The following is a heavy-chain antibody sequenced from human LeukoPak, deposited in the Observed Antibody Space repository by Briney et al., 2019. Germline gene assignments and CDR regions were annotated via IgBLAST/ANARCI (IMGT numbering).Heavy chain of an antibody. CDR1: GYTFTSYG. D-gene: IGHD3-3*01. J-gene: IGHJ3*02. CDR2: INPSGGST. V-gene: IGHV1-46*01. CDR3: ARARYIYDFWSGPSDI. Sequence: SVKVSCKASGYTFTSYGISWVRQAPGQGLEWMGIINPSGGSTSYAQKFQGRVTMTRDTSTSTVYMELSSLRSEDTAVYYCARARYIYDFWSGPSDIWGQGTMVTVSS.